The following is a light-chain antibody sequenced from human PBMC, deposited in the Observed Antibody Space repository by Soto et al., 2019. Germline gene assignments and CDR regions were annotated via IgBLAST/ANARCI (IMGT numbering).Light chain of an antibody. J-gene: IGLJ2*01. CDR1: SSDVGGYNY. CDR3: SSYTSSSTLV. V-gene: IGLV2-14*01. CDR2: DVS. Sequence: QSALXQXASVSGSPGXSXTISCTGTSSDVGGYNYVSWYQQHPGKAPKLMIYDVSNRPSGVSNRFSGSKSGNTASLTISGLQAEDEADYYCSSYTSSSTLVFGGGTKLTVL.